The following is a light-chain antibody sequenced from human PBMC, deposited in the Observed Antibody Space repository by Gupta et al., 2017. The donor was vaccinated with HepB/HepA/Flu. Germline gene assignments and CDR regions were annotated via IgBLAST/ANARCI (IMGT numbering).Light chain of an antibody. CDR3: QQCNTVRLT. Sequence: DIQMTQSPSSLHASVGDRVTITCRASESISTYLDWYQQKPGKVPNVLIYAASSLQSGVPSKFSGSGSGTDFTLTISSLQPEDFATDYCQQCNTVRLTFGQGTKVEI. CDR2: AAS. V-gene: IGKV1-39*01. J-gene: IGKJ1*01. CDR1: ESISTY.